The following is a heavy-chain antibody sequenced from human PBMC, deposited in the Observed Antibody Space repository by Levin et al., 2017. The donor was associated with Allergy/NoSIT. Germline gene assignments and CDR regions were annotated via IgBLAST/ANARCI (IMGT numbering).Heavy chain of an antibody. CDR3: AKYGSGSYYYYYYYGMDV. CDR1: GFTFSSYA. CDR2: ISGSGGST. D-gene: IGHD3-10*01. Sequence: GGSLRLSCAASGFTFSSYAMSWVRQAPGKGLEWVSAISGSGGSTYYADSVKGRFTISRDNSKNTLYLQMNSLRAEDTAVYYCAKYGSGSYYYYYYYGMDVWGQGTTVTVSS. J-gene: IGHJ6*02. V-gene: IGHV3-23*01.